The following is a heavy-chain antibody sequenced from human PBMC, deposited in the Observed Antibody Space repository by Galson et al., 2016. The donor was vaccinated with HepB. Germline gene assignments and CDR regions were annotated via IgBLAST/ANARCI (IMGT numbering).Heavy chain of an antibody. CDR1: GGSISSTNYF. Sequence: SETLSLTCTVSGGSISSTNYFWGWIRQPPGKGLEWIGTIYYSGRPNYNPSLKSRVTISVDTSNNHFSLKLSSVTAADTAVYYCARLKRGRGLIIAGSMDVWGQGTTVTVSS. CDR3: ARLKRGRGLIIAGSMDV. CDR2: IYYSGRP. V-gene: IGHV4-39*02. D-gene: IGHD3-10*01. J-gene: IGHJ6*02.